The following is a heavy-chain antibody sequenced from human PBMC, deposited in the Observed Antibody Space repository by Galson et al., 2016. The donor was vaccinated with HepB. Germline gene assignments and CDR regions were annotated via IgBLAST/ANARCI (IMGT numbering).Heavy chain of an antibody. J-gene: IGHJ5*02. CDR3: ARKAVLVWFTKTSGYFDP. D-gene: IGHD3/OR15-3a*01. Sequence: SETLSLTCAVYGGSFRGYYWNWVRQAPGKGLEWIGEVNHGDTTNYNPSLRGRATISLDRSKSQFSLKLTSVTAADTAVYYCARKAVLVWFTKTSGYFDPWSQGTLVTVSS. CDR1: GGSFRGYY. CDR2: VNHGDTT. V-gene: IGHV4-34*01.